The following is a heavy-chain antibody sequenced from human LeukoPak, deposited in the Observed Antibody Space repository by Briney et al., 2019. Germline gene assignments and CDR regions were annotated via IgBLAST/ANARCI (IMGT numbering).Heavy chain of an antibody. CDR3: ARLEAAATYYFDY. CDR1: GGSISSYY. J-gene: IGHJ4*02. Sequence: SETLSLTCTVSGGSISSYYWSWIRQPPGKGLEWIGYIYYSGSTNYNPSLKSRVTTSVDTSKNQFSLKLSSVTAADTAVYYCARLEAAATYYFDYWGQGTLVTVSS. V-gene: IGHV4-59*08. CDR2: IYYSGST. D-gene: IGHD6-13*01.